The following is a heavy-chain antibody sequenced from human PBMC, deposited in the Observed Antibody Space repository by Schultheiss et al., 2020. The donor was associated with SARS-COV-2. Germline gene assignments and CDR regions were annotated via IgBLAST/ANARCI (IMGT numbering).Heavy chain of an antibody. Sequence: SETLSLTCTVSGGSISSYYWSWIRQPAGKGLEWIGRIYTSGSTNYNPSLKNRVTISVDTSKNQFSLKLSSMTAADTAVYYCAKAGGREQWLVWSFDYWGQGTLVTVSS. D-gene: IGHD6-19*01. J-gene: IGHJ4*02. CDR1: GGSISSYY. V-gene: IGHV4-4*07. CDR2: IYTSGST. CDR3: AKAGGREQWLVWSFDY.